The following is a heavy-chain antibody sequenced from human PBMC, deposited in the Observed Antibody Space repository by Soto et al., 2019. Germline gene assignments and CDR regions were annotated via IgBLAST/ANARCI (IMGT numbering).Heavy chain of an antibody. CDR1: GGSISSFY. J-gene: IGHJ4*02. D-gene: IGHD4-17*01. Sequence: SETLSLTCTVSGGSISSFYWSWIRQPPGKGLEWIAYIYNSGTTNYNPSLKSRVTISADTPRDQFSLKLSSVTAADTAVYYCARLVFYGDSYYFDYWGQGTLVTVSS. CDR3: ARLVFYGDSYYFDY. V-gene: IGHV4-59*01. CDR2: IYNSGTT.